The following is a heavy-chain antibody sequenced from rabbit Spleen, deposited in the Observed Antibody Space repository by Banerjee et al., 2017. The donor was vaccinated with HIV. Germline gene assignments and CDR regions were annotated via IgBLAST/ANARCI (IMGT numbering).Heavy chain of an antibody. Sequence: QEQLVESGGGLVQPGGSLKLSCKASGFDFNSYGVSWVRQAPGKGLEWIGYIDLVFGTTYYASWVNGRFTISSHNAQNTLYLQLNSLTVADTATYFCVRGASSSGYYNLWGPGTLVTIS. D-gene: IGHD1-1*01. CDR1: GFDFNSYG. J-gene: IGHJ4*01. CDR2: IDLVFGTT. CDR3: VRGASSSGYYNL. V-gene: IGHV1S47*01.